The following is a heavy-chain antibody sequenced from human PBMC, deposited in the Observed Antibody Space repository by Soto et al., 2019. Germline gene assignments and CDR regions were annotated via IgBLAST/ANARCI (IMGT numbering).Heavy chain of an antibody. CDR1: GASISSYY. J-gene: IGHJ4*02. Sequence: QVQLQESGPGLVKPSETLSLTCTVSGASISSYYWSWIRQPPGKGLGWIGYGYYSGSTNYNPSLKSRVTISVDTSKNQFSLKLSSVTAADTAMYYCSRDTTPSLWGQGTLVTVSS. CDR2: GYYSGST. V-gene: IGHV4-59*01. CDR3: SRDTTPSL. D-gene: IGHD1-1*01.